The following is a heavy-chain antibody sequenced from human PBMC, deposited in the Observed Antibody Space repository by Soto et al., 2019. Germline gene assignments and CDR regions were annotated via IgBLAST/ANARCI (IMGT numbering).Heavy chain of an antibody. D-gene: IGHD6-6*01. J-gene: IGHJ6*02. V-gene: IGHV4-30-4*01. CDR3: ARDDSFNSSSYYYYYGMDV. CDR1: GGSISSGDYY. Sequence: SETLSLTCTVSGGSISSGDYYWSWIRQPPGKGLEWIGYIYYSGSTYYNPSLKSRVTISVDTSKNQFSLKMSSVTAADTAVYYCARDDSFNSSSYYYYYGMDVWRQGTTVTVSS. CDR2: IYYSGST.